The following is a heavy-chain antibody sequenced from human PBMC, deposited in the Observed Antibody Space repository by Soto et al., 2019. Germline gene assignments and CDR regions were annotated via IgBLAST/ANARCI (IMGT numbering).Heavy chain of an antibody. D-gene: IGHD6-19*01. J-gene: IGHJ4*02. CDR2: IKSRADGGTT. CDR1: GFTFTKAW. V-gene: IGHV3-15*01. Sequence: EVQLVESGGGLVKPGGSLRLSCAASGFTFTKAWMTWVRQTPGKGLEWVGRIKSRADGGTTDYAASVKDRLIISRDASNDTLYLHMNRLKTDDTAVYYCTTASQWLPPYSWGQGALVTVSS. CDR3: TTASQWLPPYS.